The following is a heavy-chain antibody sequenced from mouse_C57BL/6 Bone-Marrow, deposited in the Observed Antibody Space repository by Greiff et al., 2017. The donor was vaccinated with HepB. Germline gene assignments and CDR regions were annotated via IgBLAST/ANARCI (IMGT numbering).Heavy chain of an antibody. V-gene: IGHV14-4*01. Sequence: EVKLVESGAELVRPGASVKLSCTASGFNIKDDYMHWVKQRPEQGLEWIGWIDPENGDTEYASKFQGKATITADTSSNTAYLQLSSLTSEDTAVYYCTTDYDDWFAYWGQGTLVTVSA. D-gene: IGHD2-4*01. J-gene: IGHJ3*01. CDR2: IDPENGDT. CDR3: TTDYDDWFAY. CDR1: GFNIKDDY.